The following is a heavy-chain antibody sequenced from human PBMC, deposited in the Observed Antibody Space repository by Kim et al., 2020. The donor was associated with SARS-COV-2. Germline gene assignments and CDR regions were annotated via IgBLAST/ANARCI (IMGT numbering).Heavy chain of an antibody. D-gene: IGHD6-13*01. J-gene: IGHJ4*02. CDR3: AREPIRYSSSWSPKAQTTDYFDY. V-gene: IGHV4-61*01. CDR2: IYYSGST. Sequence: SETLSLTCTVSGGSVSSGSYYWSWIRQPPGKGLEWIGYIYYSGSTNYNPSLKSRVTISVDTSKNQFSLKLSSVTAADTAVYYCAREPIRYSSSWSPKAQTTDYFDYWGQGTLVTVSS. CDR1: GGSVSSGSYY.